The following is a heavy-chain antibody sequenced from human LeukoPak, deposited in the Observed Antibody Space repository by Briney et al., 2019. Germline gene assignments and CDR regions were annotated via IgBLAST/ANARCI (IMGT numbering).Heavy chain of an antibody. J-gene: IGHJ4*02. V-gene: IGHV1-69*13. CDR2: ILPLFGAP. D-gene: IGHD1-26*01. Sequence: ASVKVSFKASGGTFITYAISWVRQAPGQGLEWMGGILPLFGAPNYSQKFQARFTVTADGGTTTAYMELSSLTSDDTAVYYCARDGDPSGSYSGFFDSWGQGTLVTVSS. CDR3: ARDGDPSGSYSGFFDS. CDR1: GGTFITYA.